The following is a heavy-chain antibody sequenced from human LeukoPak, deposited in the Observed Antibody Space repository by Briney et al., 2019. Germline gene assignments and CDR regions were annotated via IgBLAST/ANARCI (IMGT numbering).Heavy chain of an antibody. J-gene: IGHJ3*02. Sequence: GGSLRVSCAASGFTFSSCSMNWVRQAPGKGLEWVSSISSSSSYIYYADSVKGRFTISRDNAKISLYLQMNSLRAEDTAVYYCARTVSGYGDYEGAFDIWGQGTMVTVSS. CDR1: GFTFSSCS. D-gene: IGHD4-17*01. CDR3: ARTVSGYGDYEGAFDI. CDR2: ISSSSSYI. V-gene: IGHV3-21*01.